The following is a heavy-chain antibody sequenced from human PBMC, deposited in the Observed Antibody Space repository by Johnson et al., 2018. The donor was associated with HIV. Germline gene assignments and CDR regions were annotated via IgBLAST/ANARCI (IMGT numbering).Heavy chain of an antibody. CDR2: IRYDGTNK. V-gene: IGHV3-30*02. CDR3: TTRVTVVIISSDAFDI. Sequence: QVQLVESGGGVVQPGGSLRLSCAASGFTFSSYGIHWVRQAPGKGLEWVAFIRYDGTNKYYADSVKGRFTISRDNSRNTLYLQMNSLKTEDTAVYYCTTRVTVVIISSDAFDIWGQGTMVTVSS. J-gene: IGHJ3*02. CDR1: GFTFSSYG. D-gene: IGHD3-3*01.